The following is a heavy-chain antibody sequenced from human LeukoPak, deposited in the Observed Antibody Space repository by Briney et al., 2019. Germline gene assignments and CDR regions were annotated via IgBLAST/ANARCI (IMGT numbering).Heavy chain of an antibody. D-gene: IGHD6-13*01. CDR3: AREEGYSSSQFDY. J-gene: IGHJ4*02. V-gene: IGHV4-61*02. CDR2: IYTSGST. Sequence: SQTLSLTCTVSGGSISSGSYYWSWIRQPAGKGLEWIGRIYTSGSTNYNPSLKSRVTISVDTSKNQFSLKLSSVTAADTAVYYCAREEGYSSSQFDYWGQGTLVTVSS. CDR1: GGSISSGSYY.